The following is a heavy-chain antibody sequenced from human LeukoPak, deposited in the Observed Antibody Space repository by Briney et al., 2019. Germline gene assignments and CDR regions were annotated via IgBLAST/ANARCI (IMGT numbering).Heavy chain of an antibody. CDR1: GGSISSSSYY. V-gene: IGHV4-39*01. CDR3: ASAGSYSVDY. D-gene: IGHD1-26*01. CDR2: TYYSGST. Sequence: PSETLSLTCTVSGGSISSSSYYWGWIRQPPGKGLEWIGSTYYSGSTYYNPSLESRATISVDTSKNQFSLKLSSVTAADTAVYYCASAGSYSVDYWGQGTLVTVSS. J-gene: IGHJ4*02.